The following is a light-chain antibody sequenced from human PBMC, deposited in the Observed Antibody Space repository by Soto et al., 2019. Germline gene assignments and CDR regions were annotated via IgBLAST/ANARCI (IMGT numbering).Light chain of an antibody. V-gene: IGKV3D-15*01. CDR2: NTS. J-gene: IGKJ4*01. CDR3: QQYDNWPPLT. CDR1: ETVNSNY. Sequence: EIVLTQSPAILALSPGDRATLSCRASETVNSNYLAWYQQKRGQAPRLLIYNTSSRATGIPDRFSGSGSGTEFTLTISTLQSEDFAVYYCQQYDNWPPLTFGGGTKVDIK.